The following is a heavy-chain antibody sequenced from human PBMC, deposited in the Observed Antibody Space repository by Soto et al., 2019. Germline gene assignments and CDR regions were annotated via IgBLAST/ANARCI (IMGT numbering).Heavy chain of an antibody. V-gene: IGHV1-69*12. CDR1: GGTFSSYT. CDR3: ARGNHRWLQLWYFDL. CDR2: IIPIFGTA. J-gene: IGHJ2*01. Sequence: QVQLVQSGAEVKKPGSSVTVSCKASGGTFSSYTISWVRQAPGQGLEWMGGIIPIFGTANYAQQFQGRVTIIADESKSTAYMELSSLRSEDTAVYYCARGNHRWLQLWYFDLWGRGTLVTVSS. D-gene: IGHD5-12*01.